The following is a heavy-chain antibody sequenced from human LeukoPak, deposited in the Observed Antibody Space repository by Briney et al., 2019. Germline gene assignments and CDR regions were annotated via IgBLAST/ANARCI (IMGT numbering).Heavy chain of an antibody. CDR1: GFTFNTYS. D-gene: IGHD2-2*01. CDR2: LSSSSSTI. V-gene: IGHV3-48*01. CDR3: ATDCSSASCFDY. J-gene: IGHJ4*02. Sequence: GGSLRLSCAASGFTFNTYSMNWVRRAPGKGLEWVSYLSSSSSTIYYADSVKGRFTISRDNAKNSLYLQMNSLRAEDTAVYFCATDCSSASCFDYWGQGTLVTVSS.